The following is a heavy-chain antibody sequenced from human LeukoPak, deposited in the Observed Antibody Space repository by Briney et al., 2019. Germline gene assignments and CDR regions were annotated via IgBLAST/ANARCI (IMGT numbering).Heavy chain of an antibody. V-gene: IGHV4-39*07. D-gene: IGHD2-15*01. J-gene: IGHJ4*02. CDR2: IYYSGST. Sequence: PSETLSLTCTVSGGSISSSSYYWGWIRQPPGKGLEWIGSIYYSGSTYYNPSLKSRVTISVDTSKNQFSLKLSSVTAADTAVYYCARGDIVVVVAATTPFDYWGQGTLVTVSS. CDR1: GGSISSSSYY. CDR3: ARGDIVVVVAATTPFDY.